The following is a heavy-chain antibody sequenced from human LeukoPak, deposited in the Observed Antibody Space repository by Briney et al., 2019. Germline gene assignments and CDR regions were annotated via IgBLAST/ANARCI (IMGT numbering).Heavy chain of an antibody. V-gene: IGHV3-30*04. D-gene: IGHD3-3*01. Sequence: GGSLRLSCAASGFTFSSYAMHWVRQAPGKGLEWVAVISYDGSNKYYADSVKGRFTISRDNSENTLYLQMNSLRAEDTAVYYCARAKEEDFWSGNNWFDPWGQGTLVTVSS. J-gene: IGHJ5*02. CDR3: ARAKEEDFWSGNNWFDP. CDR1: GFTFSSYA. CDR2: ISYDGSNK.